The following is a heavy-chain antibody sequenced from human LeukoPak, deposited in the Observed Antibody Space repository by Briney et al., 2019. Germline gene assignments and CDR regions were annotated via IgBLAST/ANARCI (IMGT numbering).Heavy chain of an antibody. CDR2: FFSTGRT. V-gene: IGHV4-39*02. CDR1: GGSVSSSNHH. D-gene: IGHD3-10*01. J-gene: IGHJ4*02. CDR3: ARDVQNYYGSGSYYSGDY. Sequence: SETLSLTCNVSGGSVSSSNHHWAWIRQSPGMGLEWVGTFFSTGRTSQNPDPSLKGRVTLSVDTSRNQFSLKLSSVTAADTAVYYCARDVQNYYGSGSYYSGDYWGQGTLVTVSS.